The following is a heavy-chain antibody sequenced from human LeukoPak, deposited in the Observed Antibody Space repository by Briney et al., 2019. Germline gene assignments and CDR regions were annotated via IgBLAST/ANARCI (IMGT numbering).Heavy chain of an antibody. V-gene: IGHV3-23*01. CDR2: TSDRGDYT. CDR3: AKKAQYNGNYPLDY. J-gene: IGHJ4*02. Sequence: GGSLRLSCAASGSTFTSYSMSWVRQAPGKGLEWVSGTSDRGDYTYYADSVKGRFTISRDNSKNTLYLQMNSLRAEDTALYFCAKKAQYNGNYPLDYWGQGTLVTVSS. D-gene: IGHD1-26*01. CDR1: GSTFTSYS.